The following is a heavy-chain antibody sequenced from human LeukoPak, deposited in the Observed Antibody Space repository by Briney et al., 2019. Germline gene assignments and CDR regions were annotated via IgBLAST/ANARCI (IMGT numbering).Heavy chain of an antibody. Sequence: PGGSLRLSCAASGFTFDDYAMHWVRQAPGKGLEWVSLISGDGGPTYYADSVKGRFTISRDNSKNSLYLQMNSLRTEDTALYYCSKGPYNWNYQIGYYFDSWGQGTLVTVSS. V-gene: IGHV3-43*02. D-gene: IGHD1-7*01. CDR3: SKGPYNWNYQIGYYFDS. CDR1: GFTFDDYA. J-gene: IGHJ4*02. CDR2: ISGDGGPT.